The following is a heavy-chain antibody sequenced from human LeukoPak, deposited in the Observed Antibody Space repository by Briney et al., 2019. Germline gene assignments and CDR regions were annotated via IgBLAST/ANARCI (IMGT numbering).Heavy chain of an antibody. CDR3: TSPRITTFGVVIGFDY. CDR2: IRSKAYGGTT. Sequence: GGSLRLSCTASGFTFGDYAMSWVRQAPGKGLEWVGFIRSKAYGGTTEYAASVKGRFTISRDDSKSIAYLQMNSLKTEDTAVYYCTSPRITTFGVVIGFDYWGQGTLVTVPS. CDR1: GFTFGDYA. D-gene: IGHD3-3*01. J-gene: IGHJ4*02. V-gene: IGHV3-49*04.